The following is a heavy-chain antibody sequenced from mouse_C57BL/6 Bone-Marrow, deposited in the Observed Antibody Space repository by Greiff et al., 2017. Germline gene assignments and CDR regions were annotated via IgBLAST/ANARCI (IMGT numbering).Heavy chain of an antibody. V-gene: IGHV1-69*01. CDR1: GYTFTSYW. CDR2: IDPSDSYT. J-gene: IGHJ2*01. CDR3: ARWGDY. Sequence: QVQLQQSGAELVMPGASVKLSCKASGYTFTSYWMHWVKQRPGQGLEWIGEIDPSDSYTTYNQKFKGKSTLTVDKSSSTAYMQLSSLTSEDSAVYYCARWGDYWGQGTTLTVSS.